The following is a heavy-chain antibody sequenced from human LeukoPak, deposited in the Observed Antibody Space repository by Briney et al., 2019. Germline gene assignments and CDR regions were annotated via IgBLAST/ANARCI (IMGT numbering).Heavy chain of an antibody. D-gene: IGHD2-2*01. CDR1: GFTFSSYE. J-gene: IGHJ4*02. V-gene: IGHV3-48*03. CDR2: ISRSGSTI. Sequence: GGPLSLSCAASGFTFSSYEMNWVRQAPGKGLEWVSYISRSGSTIYYADSVKGRFTIPRDNAKNSLYLQMSSLRAEDTAVYYCGSGYDIDYWGQGILVTVSP. CDR3: GSGYDIDY.